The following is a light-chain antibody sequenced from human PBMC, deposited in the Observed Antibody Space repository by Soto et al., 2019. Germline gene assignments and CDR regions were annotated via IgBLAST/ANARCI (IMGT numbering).Light chain of an antibody. Sequence: DIQMTQSPSALSASVGDRVIITCRASQYISNWVAWYQQKPGKAPKLLIYDASTLESVVPSRFTGSSSGTEFTLTISSLQPDDFATYYCQQYNSFSGTFGGGTKVEIK. CDR2: DAS. CDR1: QYISNW. CDR3: QQYNSFSGT. J-gene: IGKJ4*01. V-gene: IGKV1-5*01.